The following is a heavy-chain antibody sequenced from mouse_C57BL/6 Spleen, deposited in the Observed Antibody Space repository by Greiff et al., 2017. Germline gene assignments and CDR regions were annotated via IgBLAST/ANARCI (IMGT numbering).Heavy chain of an antibody. V-gene: IGHV3-6*01. D-gene: IGHD4-1*01. CDR2: ISYDGSN. CDR3: AITGTEDYFDY. J-gene: IGHJ2*01. Sequence: EVHLVESGPGLVKPSQSLSLTCSVTGYSITSGYYWNWIRQFPGNKLEWMGYISYDGSNNYNPSLKNRISITRDTSKYQFFLKLNSVTTEDTATYYCAITGTEDYFDYWGQGTTLTVSS. CDR1: GYSITSGYY.